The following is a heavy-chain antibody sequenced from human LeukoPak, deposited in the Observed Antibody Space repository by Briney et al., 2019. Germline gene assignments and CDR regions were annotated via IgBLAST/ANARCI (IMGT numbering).Heavy chain of an antibody. Sequence: SETLSLTCTVSGGSISTYYWSCIPQPPGKGLEYIWYIYYSGSTNYNPSFKSRLTISVDTSKNQFSLKLSSVTAADTAVYYCARMAPYGDYLHDYWGQGTLVTVSS. CDR1: GGSISTYY. D-gene: IGHD4-17*01. V-gene: IGHV4-59*01. CDR2: IYYSGST. CDR3: ARMAPYGDYLHDY. J-gene: IGHJ4*02.